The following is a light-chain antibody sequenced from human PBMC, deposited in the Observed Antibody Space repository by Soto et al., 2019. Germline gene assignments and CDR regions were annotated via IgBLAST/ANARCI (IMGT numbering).Light chain of an antibody. Sequence: EIVLTQSPATLSLSPGEGATLSCRASQSVSSYLAWYQQKPGQAPRLLIYDASIRATGIPARFSGSGSGTDFTLTTSSLEPEDFAVYYCQQRSNWPSTFGGGTKVDIK. V-gene: IGKV3-11*01. CDR2: DAS. J-gene: IGKJ4*01. CDR1: QSVSSY. CDR3: QQRSNWPST.